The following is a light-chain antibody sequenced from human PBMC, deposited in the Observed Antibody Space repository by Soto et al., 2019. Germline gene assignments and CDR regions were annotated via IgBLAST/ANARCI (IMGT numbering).Light chain of an antibody. CDR1: ESITSTY. Sequence: IVLTQSPGTLSLSPGERATLYCRASESITSTYLAWYQLKPGRPPSLVIYGAFNRATGIPDRFSATGSGTDFILTISGLEPEYSAVYFCQRYGTSPWSFGQGTKLEIK. CDR2: GAF. V-gene: IGKV3-20*01. J-gene: IGKJ1*01. CDR3: QRYGTSPWS.